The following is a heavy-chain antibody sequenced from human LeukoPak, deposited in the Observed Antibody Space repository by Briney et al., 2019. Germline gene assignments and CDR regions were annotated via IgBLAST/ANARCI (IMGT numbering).Heavy chain of an antibody. CDR1: GFTFSSYA. Sequence: PGGSLRLSCAASGFTFSSYAMSWVRQAPGKGLGWVAVISYDGSNKYYADSVKGRFTISRDNSKNTLYLQMNSLRAEDTAVYYCAKDRGGYFDYWGQGTLVTVSS. D-gene: IGHD3-10*01. CDR3: AKDRGGYFDY. CDR2: ISYDGSNK. V-gene: IGHV3-30*18. J-gene: IGHJ4*02.